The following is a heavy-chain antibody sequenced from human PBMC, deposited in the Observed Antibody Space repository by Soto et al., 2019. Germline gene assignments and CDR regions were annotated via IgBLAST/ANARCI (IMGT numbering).Heavy chain of an antibody. CDR2: IYYSGST. D-gene: IGHD6-13*01. J-gene: IGHJ6*02. CDR3: ARHISSSWYRYYYYGMDV. V-gene: IGHV4-39*01. CDR1: GGSISSSSYY. Sequence: KTSETLSLTCTVSGGSISSSSYYWGWIRQPPGKGLEWIGSIYYSGSTYYNPSLKSRVTISVDTSKNQFSLKLSSVTAADTAVYYCARHISSSWYRYYYYGMDVWGQGTTVTVSS.